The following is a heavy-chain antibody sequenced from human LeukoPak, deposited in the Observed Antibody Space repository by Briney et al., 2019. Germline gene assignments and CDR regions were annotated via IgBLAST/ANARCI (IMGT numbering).Heavy chain of an antibody. CDR1: GFTFSSYW. V-gene: IGHV3-7*01. CDR3: AKDEGRQQLVPPFDY. CDR2: IKQDGSEK. J-gene: IGHJ4*02. Sequence: GGSLRLSCAASGFTFSSYWMSWVRQAPGKGLEWVANIKQDGSEKYYVDSVKGRFTISRDNAKNSLYLQMNSLRAEDTAVYYCAKDEGRQQLVPPFDYRGQGTLVTVSS. D-gene: IGHD6-13*01.